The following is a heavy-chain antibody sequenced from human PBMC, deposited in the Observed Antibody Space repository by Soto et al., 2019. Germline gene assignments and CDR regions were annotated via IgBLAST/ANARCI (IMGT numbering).Heavy chain of an antibody. J-gene: IGHJ4*02. CDR2: INAGNGNT. V-gene: IGHV1-3*01. CDR1: GYTFTSYA. CDR3: ARVYYDYVWGSYRLFDY. D-gene: IGHD3-16*02. Sequence: ASVKVSCKASGYTFTSYAMHWVRQAPGQRLEWMGWINAGNGNTKYSQKFQGRVTITRDTSASTAYMELSSLRSEDTAVYYCARVYYDYVWGSYRLFDYWRQGTLVTVSS.